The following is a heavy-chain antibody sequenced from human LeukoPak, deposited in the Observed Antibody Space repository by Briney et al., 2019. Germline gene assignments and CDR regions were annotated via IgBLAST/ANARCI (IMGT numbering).Heavy chain of an antibody. D-gene: IGHD1-1*01. J-gene: IGHJ5*02. CDR3: ARDRNWNDGGWFDP. Sequence: ASVKVSCKASGYTFTGYYMHWVRQAPGQGLEWMGWINPNSGGTNYAQKFQGGVTMTRDTSISTAYMELSRLRSDDTAVYYCARDRNWNDGGWFDPWGQGTLVTVSS. CDR2: INPNSGGT. V-gene: IGHV1-2*02. CDR1: GYTFTGYY.